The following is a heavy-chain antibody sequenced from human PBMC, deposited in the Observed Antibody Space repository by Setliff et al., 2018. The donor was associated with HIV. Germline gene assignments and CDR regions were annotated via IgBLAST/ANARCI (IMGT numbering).Heavy chain of an antibody. CDR2: INPNSGGT. D-gene: IGHD3-22*01. CDR1: GYTFTGYY. CDR3: AREGQLSSGSRHDAFDI. Sequence: ASVKVSCKASGYTFTGYYMHWVQQAPGQGLEWMGWINPNSGGTNYAQKFQGWVTMTRDTSISTAYMELSRLRSDDTAVYYCAREGQLSSGSRHDAFDIWGQGTMVTVSS. V-gene: IGHV1-2*04. J-gene: IGHJ3*02.